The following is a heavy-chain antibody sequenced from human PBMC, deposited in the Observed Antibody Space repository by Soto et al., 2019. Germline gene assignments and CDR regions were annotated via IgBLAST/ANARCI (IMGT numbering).Heavy chain of an antibody. D-gene: IGHD3-22*01. CDR2: IIPIFGTA. V-gene: IGHV1-69*13. J-gene: IGHJ4*02. Sequence: ASVKVSCKASGGTFSSCAISWVRQAPGQGLEWMGGIIPIFGTANYAQKFQGRVTITADESTSTAYMELSSLRSEDTAVYYCARGWGGPTYYYDSSGYYWPFDYWGQGTLVTVSS. CDR1: GGTFSSCA. CDR3: ARGWGGPTYYYDSSGYYWPFDY.